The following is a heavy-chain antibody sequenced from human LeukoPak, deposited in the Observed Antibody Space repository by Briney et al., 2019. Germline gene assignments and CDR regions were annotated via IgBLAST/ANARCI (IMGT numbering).Heavy chain of an antibody. D-gene: IGHD1-1*01. CDR3: AREDYSNVYFDY. Sequence: GRSLRLSCAVSGFTFSSYGMHWVRQAPGKGLEWVAVISYDGSNKYYADSVKGRFTISRDKSKNTLYLQMNSLRAEDTAVYYCAREDYSNVYFDYWGQGTLVTVSS. CDR1: GFTFSSYG. J-gene: IGHJ4*02. CDR2: ISYDGSNK. V-gene: IGHV3-30*03.